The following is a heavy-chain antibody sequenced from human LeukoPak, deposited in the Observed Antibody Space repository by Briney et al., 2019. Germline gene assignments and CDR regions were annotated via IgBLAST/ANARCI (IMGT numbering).Heavy chain of an antibody. CDR1: GFTFGIYS. J-gene: IGHJ6*03. V-gene: IGHV3-21*01. Sequence: PGGSLRLSCAASGFTFGIYSMTWVRQAPGKGLEWVSSFSSTSMYIYYADSMRGRFTISRDNAENSLFLQIDSLGVEDTAVYSCARVAAGAEAHTLHYHYMDVWGKGTTVTVSS. D-gene: IGHD6-13*01. CDR2: FSSTSMYI. CDR3: ARVAAGAEAHTLHYHYMDV.